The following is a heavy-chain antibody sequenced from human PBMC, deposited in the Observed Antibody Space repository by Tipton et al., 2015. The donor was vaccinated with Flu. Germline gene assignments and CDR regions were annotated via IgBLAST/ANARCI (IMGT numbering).Heavy chain of an antibody. Sequence: GSLRLSCAASGFTFSSYWMSWVRQAPGKGPEWVANIKQDGSEKYYVDSVKGRFTISRDNAKNSLYLQMNSLRAEDTAVYYCGGGYSYGYYWGQGTLVTVSS. CDR3: GGGYSYGYY. V-gene: IGHV3-7*01. D-gene: IGHD5-18*01. CDR1: GFTFSSYW. J-gene: IGHJ4*02. CDR2: IKQDGSEK.